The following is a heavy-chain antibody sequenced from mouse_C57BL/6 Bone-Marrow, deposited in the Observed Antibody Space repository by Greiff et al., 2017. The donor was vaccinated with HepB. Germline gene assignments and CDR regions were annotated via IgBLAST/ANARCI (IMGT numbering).Heavy chain of an antibody. CDR1: GYTFTSYW. CDR2: IDPSDSYT. V-gene: IGHV1-50*01. Sequence: QVQLQQPGAELVKPGASVKLSCKASGYTFTSYWMQWVKQRPGQGLEWIGEIDPSDSYTNYNQKFKGKATLTVDTSSSTAYMQLSSLTSEDAAVDYCTRKGDLITGIYAMDYWGQGTSVTVSS. CDR3: TRKGDLITGIYAMDY. J-gene: IGHJ4*01. D-gene: IGHD4-1*01.